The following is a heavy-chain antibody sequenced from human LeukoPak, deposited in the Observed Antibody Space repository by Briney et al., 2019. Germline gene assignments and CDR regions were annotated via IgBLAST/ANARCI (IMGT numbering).Heavy chain of an antibody. D-gene: IGHD3-16*01. V-gene: IGHV3-15*01. CDR2: IKEKTDGGTT. Sequence: GGSLRLSCAASGFTVRNVWMTWVRQASGKGLEWVGRIKEKTDGGTTDYAAPVKGRFTISRDDSKNTLYLQMNSLKTEDTALYYCTSTLGYWGQGTLVTVSS. CDR1: GFTVRNVW. J-gene: IGHJ4*02. CDR3: TSTLGY.